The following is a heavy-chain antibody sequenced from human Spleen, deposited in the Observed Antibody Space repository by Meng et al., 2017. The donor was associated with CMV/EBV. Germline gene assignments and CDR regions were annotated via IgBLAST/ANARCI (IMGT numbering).Heavy chain of an antibody. D-gene: IGHD4-17*01. V-gene: IGHV3-7*01. Sequence: GESLKISCAASGFTFSTSWMTWVRQAPGKGLEWVANMNTDGGEKYNVDSVKGRFTPSRDNAKNSLFLQMSSLRAEDTAVYYCATGMRLRNWGQGTLVTVSS. J-gene: IGHJ4*02. CDR3: ATGMRLRN. CDR2: MNTDGGEK. CDR1: GFTFSTSW.